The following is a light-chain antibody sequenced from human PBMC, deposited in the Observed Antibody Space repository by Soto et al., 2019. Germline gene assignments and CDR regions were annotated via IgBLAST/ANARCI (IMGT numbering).Light chain of an antibody. V-gene: IGKV1-5*01. J-gene: IGKJ1*01. Sequence: DIQITQSPSTLSASVGDRVTITGRASQSISSWLAWYQQKPGKAPKLLIYDASSLESGVPSRFSGSGSGTEFTLTISSLQPDDFATYYCQQYNSYPWTFGQGTKVDIK. CDR2: DAS. CDR3: QQYNSYPWT. CDR1: QSISSW.